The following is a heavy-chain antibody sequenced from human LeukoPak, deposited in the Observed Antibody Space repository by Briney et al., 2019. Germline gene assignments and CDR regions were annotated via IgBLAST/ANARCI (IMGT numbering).Heavy chain of an antibody. D-gene: IGHD3-10*01. V-gene: IGHV3-30*18. CDR3: AKFSRGGSGNLTHPRFDY. J-gene: IGHJ4*02. Sequence: PGGSLRLSCAASGFTFSSYGMHWVRQAPGKGLEWVAVISYDGSNKYYADSVKGRFTISRDNSKNTLYLQMNSLRAEDTAVYYCAKFSRGGSGNLTHPRFDYWGQGTLVTVSS. CDR2: ISYDGSNK. CDR1: GFTFSSYG.